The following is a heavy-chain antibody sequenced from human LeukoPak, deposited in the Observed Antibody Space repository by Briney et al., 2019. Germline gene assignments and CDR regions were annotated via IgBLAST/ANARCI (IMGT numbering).Heavy chain of an antibody. CDR2: ISSSGSTI. D-gene: IGHD2-2*01. V-gene: IGHV3-48*03. CDR3: ARDAAPGNCSSTSCYRYYYYYYMDV. Sequence: GGSLRLSCAASGFTFSSYEMNWVRQAPGKGLEWVSYISSSGSTIYYADSVKGRFTISRDNAKNSLYLQMNSLRAEDTAVCYCARDAAPGNCSSTSCYRYYYYYYMDVWGKGTTVTVSS. CDR1: GFTFSSYE. J-gene: IGHJ6*03.